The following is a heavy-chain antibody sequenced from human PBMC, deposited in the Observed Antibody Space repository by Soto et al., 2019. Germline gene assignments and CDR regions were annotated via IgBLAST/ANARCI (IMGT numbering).Heavy chain of an antibody. D-gene: IGHD2-21*02. Sequence: QVQLVQSGAEVKKPGSSVKVSCKASGGTFSSYAISWVRQAPGQGREWMGGIIPIFGTANYAQKFQGRVTITADESTSTAYMALSSLRSEDTAVYYCATLETYCGGDCYSYFDYWGQGTLVTVSS. V-gene: IGHV1-69*01. J-gene: IGHJ4*02. CDR2: IIPIFGTA. CDR1: GGTFSSYA. CDR3: ATLETYCGGDCYSYFDY.